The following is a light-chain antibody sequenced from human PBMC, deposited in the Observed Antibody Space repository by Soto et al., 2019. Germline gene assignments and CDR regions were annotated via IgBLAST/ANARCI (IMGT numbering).Light chain of an antibody. CDR2: RNN. CDR1: TSNIGSNY. CDR3: TSYASSSTYV. V-gene: IGLV1-47*01. Sequence: QAVVTQPPSASGTPGQGVTISCSGSTSNIGSNYVYWYQQLPGTAPKLLIYRNNQRPSGVPDRFSGSKSGTSASLAISGLRSDDEADYYCTSYASSSTYVFGTGTKLTVL. J-gene: IGLJ1*01.